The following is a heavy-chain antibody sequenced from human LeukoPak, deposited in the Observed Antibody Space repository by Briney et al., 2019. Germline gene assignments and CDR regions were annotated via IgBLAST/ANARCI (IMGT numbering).Heavy chain of an antibody. CDR1: GGSFSGYY. J-gene: IGHJ5*02. CDR2: INHSGST. D-gene: IGHD3-16*02. CDR3: ARGKNVWGSYRYIRWLDP. Sequence: SETLSLTCAVYGGSFSGYYWSWIRQPPGKGLEWIGEINHSGSTNYNPSLKSRVTISVDTSKNQFSLKLSSVTAADTAVYYCARGKNVWGSYRYIRWLDPWGQGTLVTVSS. V-gene: IGHV4-34*01.